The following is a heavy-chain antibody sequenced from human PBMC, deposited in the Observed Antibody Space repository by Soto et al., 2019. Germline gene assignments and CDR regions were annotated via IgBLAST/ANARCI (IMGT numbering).Heavy chain of an antibody. CDR3: TTDSHFTMKLVPFDY. CDR1: GFTFNTAW. J-gene: IGHJ4*01. Sequence: EVQLVESGGGLVEPGGSLRLSCAASGFTFNTAWINWVRQAPGKGLEWVGRIKSKIAGGTTDFAAPVKGRFAISRDDSRNMVYFQMNSLKIEDTAVYYCTTDSHFTMKLVPFDYWGLGTLVTVSS. V-gene: IGHV3-15*07. CDR2: IKSKIAGGTT. D-gene: IGHD3-22*01.